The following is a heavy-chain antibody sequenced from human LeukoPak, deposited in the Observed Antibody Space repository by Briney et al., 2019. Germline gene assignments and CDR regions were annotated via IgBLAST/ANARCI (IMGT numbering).Heavy chain of an antibody. D-gene: IGHD2-15*01. V-gene: IGHV3-23*01. J-gene: IGHJ6*03. CDR1: GFTFSSYG. Sequence: GGSLRLSCAASGFTFSSYGMSWVRQAPGKGLEWVSAISGSGGSTYYADSVKGRFTISRDNSKNTLYLQMNSLRAEDTAVYYCARGNPDIVVVVAATPGNYYYMDVWGKGTTVTVSS. CDR3: ARGNPDIVVVVAATPGNYYYMDV. CDR2: ISGSGGST.